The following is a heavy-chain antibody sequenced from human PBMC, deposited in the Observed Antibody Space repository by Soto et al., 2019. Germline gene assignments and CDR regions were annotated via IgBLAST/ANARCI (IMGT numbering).Heavy chain of an antibody. CDR3: TSSTSRDAY. J-gene: IGHJ4*02. CDR2: INSGSTSV. Sequence: EVQLVESGGGLVQPGGSLRLSCVASGFDFNRYSMNWVRQAPGKGLEWISYINSGSTSVFYADSVRGRFTISRDNAKNSLYLQMNSLRAEDTAVYYCTSSTSRDAYWGQGTLVTVSS. V-gene: IGHV3-48*04. D-gene: IGHD2-2*01. CDR1: GFDFNRYS.